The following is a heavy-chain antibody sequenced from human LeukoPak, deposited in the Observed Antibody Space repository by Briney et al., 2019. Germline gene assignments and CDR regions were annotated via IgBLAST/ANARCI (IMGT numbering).Heavy chain of an antibody. J-gene: IGHJ4*02. CDR3: ARDGAAYYDILTGYYPDDY. CDR2: ISYDGSNK. V-gene: IGHV3-30-3*01. Sequence: GGSLRLSCAASGFTFSSYAMHWVRQAPGKGLEWVAVISYDGSNKYYADSVKGRLTISRDNSKDTLYLQMNSLRAEDTAVYYCARDGAAYYDILTGYYPDDYWGQGTLVTVSS. CDR1: GFTFSSYA. D-gene: IGHD3-9*01.